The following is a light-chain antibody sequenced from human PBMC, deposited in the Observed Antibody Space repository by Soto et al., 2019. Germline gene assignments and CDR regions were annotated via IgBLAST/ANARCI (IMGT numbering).Light chain of an antibody. Sequence: DIQMTQSPSTLSASVGDRVTITCRASQSISSWLAWYQQKPGKAPKLLIYKASTLKSGVPSRFSGSGSGTEITLTISSLQPDDSATYYCQQFNSYPLTFGGGTTVDIK. V-gene: IGKV1-5*03. CDR1: QSISSW. CDR2: KAS. CDR3: QQFNSYPLT. J-gene: IGKJ4*01.